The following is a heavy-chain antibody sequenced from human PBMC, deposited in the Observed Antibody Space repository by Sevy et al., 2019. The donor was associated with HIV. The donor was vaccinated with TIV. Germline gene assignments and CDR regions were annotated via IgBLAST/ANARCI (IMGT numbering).Heavy chain of an antibody. V-gene: IGHV3-7*01. CDR1: GFAFSSSW. CDR2: IKQDGSEK. CDR3: ARLCTGFIYYYYYGMDV. Sequence: GGSLRLSCAASGFAFSSSWMTWVRQAPGKGLEWVANIKQDGSEKYYVDFLKGRFTISGDNAKNSLYLQMNSLRAEDTAVYYCARLCTGFIYYYYYGMDVWGQGTTVTVSS. D-gene: IGHD2-2*01. J-gene: IGHJ6*02.